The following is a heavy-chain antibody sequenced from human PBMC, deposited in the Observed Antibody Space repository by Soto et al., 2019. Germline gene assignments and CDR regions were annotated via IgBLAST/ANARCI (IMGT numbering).Heavy chain of an antibody. J-gene: IGHJ4*02. CDR3: ARYPEQWLDEDY. Sequence: QVQLVQSGAEVKKPGASVKVSCKASGYTFTSYDINWVRQATGQGLEWMGWMNPNSGNKGYAQKFQGRVTMTRNTSRSTAYMELSSLRSEDTAVYYCARYPEQWLDEDYWGQGTLVTVSS. CDR2: MNPNSGNK. V-gene: IGHV1-8*01. D-gene: IGHD6-19*01. CDR1: GYTFTSYD.